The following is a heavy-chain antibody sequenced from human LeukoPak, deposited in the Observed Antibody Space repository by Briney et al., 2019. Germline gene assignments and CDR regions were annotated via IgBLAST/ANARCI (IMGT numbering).Heavy chain of an antibody. Sequence: ASVKVSCKASGYTFTSYYMHWVRQAPGQGLEWMGIINPSGGSTSYAQKFQGRVTMTRDTSTSTVYMELSSLRSEDPAMYYCARVIGPPVLLWFGDPEGDYWGQETLVTVSS. J-gene: IGHJ4*02. V-gene: IGHV1-46*01. CDR2: INPSGGST. CDR3: ARVIGPPVLLWFGDPEGDY. CDR1: GYTFTSYY. D-gene: IGHD3-10*01.